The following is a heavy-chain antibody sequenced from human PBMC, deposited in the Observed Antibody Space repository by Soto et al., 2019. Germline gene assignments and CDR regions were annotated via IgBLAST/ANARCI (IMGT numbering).Heavy chain of an antibody. D-gene: IGHD3-22*01. CDR1: GGSISSGGYY. J-gene: IGHJ4*01. Sequence: QVQLQESGPGLVKPSQTLSLTCTVSGGSISSGGYYWSWIRQHPGKGLEWIGYIYYSGSTYYNPYLKSPVTISVETDKNQFSLKVSSVTAAYTTVSSGARDESSGYYYDFHYWGHGNLVTVSS. CDR3: ARDESSGYYYDFHY. CDR2: IYYSGST. V-gene: IGHV4-31*01.